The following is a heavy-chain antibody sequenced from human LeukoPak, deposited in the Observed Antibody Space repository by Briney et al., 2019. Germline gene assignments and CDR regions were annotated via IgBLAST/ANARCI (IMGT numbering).Heavy chain of an antibody. Sequence: AGPPLTLSSAATGCTFSSYGVSWVRQAAGKGLKWVSAIETGGASTYYADSVKGRFSISRDNSKNTLYLQMNSLRAEDTAVYYCAKDYGGSTYYFDYWGQGTLVTVSS. CDR2: IETGGAST. J-gene: IGHJ4*02. D-gene: IGHD3-16*01. CDR3: AKDYGGSTYYFDY. V-gene: IGHV3-23*01. CDR1: GCTFSSYG.